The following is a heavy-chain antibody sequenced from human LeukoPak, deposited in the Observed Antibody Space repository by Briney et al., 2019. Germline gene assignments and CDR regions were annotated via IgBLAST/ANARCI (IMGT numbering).Heavy chain of an antibody. CDR2: INPSGDST. V-gene: IGHV1-46*01. Sequence: GASVKVSCKASGYSFTNYYMRWVRQAPGQGLEWMGMINPSGDSTTYAQKFQGRVTMTRDMSTSTVYMELSSLTSEDTAVYYCARTRGYYFDYWGQGTLVTVSS. CDR3: ARTRGYYFDY. J-gene: IGHJ4*02. CDR1: GYSFTNYY.